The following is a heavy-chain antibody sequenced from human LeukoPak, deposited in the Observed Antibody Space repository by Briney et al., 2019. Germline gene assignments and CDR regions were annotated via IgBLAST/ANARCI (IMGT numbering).Heavy chain of an antibody. J-gene: IGHJ4*02. CDR1: GFLFSRYA. Sequence: GGSLRLSFAASGFLFSRYAMHWVRPAPGKGLEWVAFIRYDGSNKYYAESVKGRFSISRDNSKNTLFLQMNSLRAEDTAVYYCAKDSPIDYWGQGTLVTVSS. V-gene: IGHV3-30*02. CDR2: IRYDGSNK. CDR3: AKDSPIDY.